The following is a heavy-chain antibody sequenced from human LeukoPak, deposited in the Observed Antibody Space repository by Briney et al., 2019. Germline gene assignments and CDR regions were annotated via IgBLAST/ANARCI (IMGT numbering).Heavy chain of an antibody. CDR3: ARGRHFGSGTHYMAFYSDS. CDR2: VKYDGSEK. D-gene: IGHD3-10*01. Sequence: GGSLRLSCAASGFTFNDYWMNWVRQAPGKGLEWVDNVKYDGSEKYYVDSVKGRFTISRDNAKDSLYLQMNSLRAEDTAVYYCARGRHFGSGTHYMAFYSDSWGQGTLVTVSS. V-gene: IGHV3-7*04. J-gene: IGHJ4*02. CDR1: GFTFNDYW.